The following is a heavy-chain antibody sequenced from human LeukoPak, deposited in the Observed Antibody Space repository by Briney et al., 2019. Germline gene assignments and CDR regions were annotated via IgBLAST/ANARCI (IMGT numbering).Heavy chain of an antibody. V-gene: IGHV4-59*01. D-gene: IGHD6-13*01. CDR3: ARQQLSQLYYFDN. J-gene: IGHJ4*02. CDR2: IYDSGST. Sequence: SETLSLTCTVSGGSISSYYWSWIRQPPGKGLEWIGNIYDSGSTNYNPSLKSRVTISVDTSKNQFSLKLSSVTAADTAVYYCARQQLSQLYYFDNWGQGTLVTVSS. CDR1: GGSISSYY.